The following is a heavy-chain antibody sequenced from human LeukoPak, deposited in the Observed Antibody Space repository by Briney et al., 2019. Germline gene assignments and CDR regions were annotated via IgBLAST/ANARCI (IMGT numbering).Heavy chain of an antibody. D-gene: IGHD6-6*01. V-gene: IGHV3-15*01. CDR3: STRGGLGVAARRVRIDY. Sequence: GGSLRLSCVASGFTFRTAWISWVRQAPGEGREWVGRIKSKTDGGTTDYAAAVKGRFTISRDDTTSTLYMQMTSLKTERTALYYSSTRGGLGVAARRVRIDYWGQGTLVTVSS. CDR1: GFTFRTAW. J-gene: IGHJ4*02. CDR2: IKSKTDGGTT.